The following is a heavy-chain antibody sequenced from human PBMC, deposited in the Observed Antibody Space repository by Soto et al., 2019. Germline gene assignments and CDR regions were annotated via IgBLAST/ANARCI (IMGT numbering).Heavy chain of an antibody. D-gene: IGHD3-10*01. V-gene: IGHV3-21*01. J-gene: IGHJ6*02. CDR2: ITRSSGNI. Sequence: GGPLRLSCEASGFTLTTYTLNWVRQALGKGLEWVSAITRSSGNIYYADSVKGRFTISRDNARNSLYLQMNSLRAEDTAVYYCVRERGLSSFYGMDVWGQGT. CDR3: VRERGLSSFYGMDV. CDR1: GFTLTTYT.